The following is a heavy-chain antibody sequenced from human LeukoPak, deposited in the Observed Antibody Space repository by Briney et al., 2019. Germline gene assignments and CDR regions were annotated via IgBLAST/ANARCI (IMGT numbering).Heavy chain of an antibody. Sequence: PGGSLRLSCAASGFTFSTYAMSWVRQAPGKGLEWVSAISGSGINTYYADSAKGRFTISRDNSKNTLYLQMNSLRAEDTAVYYCAKSPGSVIVPSLYYFDYWGQGTLVTVSS. D-gene: IGHD2/OR15-2a*01. CDR1: GFTFSTYA. CDR3: AKSPGSVIVPSLYYFDY. CDR2: ISGSGINT. J-gene: IGHJ4*02. V-gene: IGHV3-23*01.